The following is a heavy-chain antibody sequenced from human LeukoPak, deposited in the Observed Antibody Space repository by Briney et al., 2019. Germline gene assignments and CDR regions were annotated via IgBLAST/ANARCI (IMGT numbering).Heavy chain of an antibody. J-gene: IGHJ4*02. CDR2: IIPIFGTA. D-gene: IGHD3-22*01. V-gene: IGHV1-69*05. CDR1: GGTFSSYA. Sequence: ASVKVSCKASGGTFSSYAINWVRQAPGQGLEWMGGIIPIFGTANYAQKFQGRVTITTDESTSTAYMELSSLRSEGTAVYYCARGLGSSGYYSYFDYWGQGTLVTVSS. CDR3: ARGLGSSGYYSYFDY.